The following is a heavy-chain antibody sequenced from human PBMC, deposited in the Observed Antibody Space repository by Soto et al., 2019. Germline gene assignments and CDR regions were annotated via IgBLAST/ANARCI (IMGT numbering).Heavy chain of an antibody. CDR1: GFTFSSYA. CDR2: ISGSGGST. D-gene: IGHD2-15*01. Sequence: GGSLRLSCAASGFTFSSYAMSWVRQAPGKGLEWVSAISGSGGSTYYADSVKGRFTISRDNSKNTLYLQMNSLRAEDTTVYYCAKDPSTQCSGGSCYNWGQGALVTSPQ. V-gene: IGHV3-23*01. CDR3: AKDPSTQCSGGSCYN. J-gene: IGHJ4*02.